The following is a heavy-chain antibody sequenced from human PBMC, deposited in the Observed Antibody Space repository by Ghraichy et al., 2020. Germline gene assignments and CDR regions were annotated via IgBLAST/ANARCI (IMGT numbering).Heavy chain of an antibody. D-gene: IGHD2-15*01. V-gene: IGHV3-43*02. Sequence: GSLRLSCAASGFTFDDYAMHWVRQAPGKGLEWVSLISGDGGSTYYADSVKGRFTISRDNSKNSLYLQMNSLRTEDTALYYCAKDIRGRYCSGGSCYNYYYYYGMDVWGQGTTVTVSS. CDR2: ISGDGGST. CDR1: GFTFDDYA. J-gene: IGHJ6*02. CDR3: AKDIRGRYCSGGSCYNYYYYYGMDV.